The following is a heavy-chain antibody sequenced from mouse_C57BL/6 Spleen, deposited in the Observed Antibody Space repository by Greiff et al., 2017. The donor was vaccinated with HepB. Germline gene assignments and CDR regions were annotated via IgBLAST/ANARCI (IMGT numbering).Heavy chain of an antibody. J-gene: IGHJ2*01. CDR1: GYTFTSYW. CDR2: IDPYDSYT. D-gene: IGHD2-4*01. CDR3: AEPCADYNYFDY. V-gene: IGHV1-69*01. Sequence: QVQLQQPGAELVMPGASVKLSCKASGYTFTSYWMHWVKQRPGQGLEWIGEIDPYDSYTNYNQKFKGKSTLTVDKSSSTAYMQLSSLTSEDSAVYYCAEPCADYNYFDYWGQGTTLTVSS.